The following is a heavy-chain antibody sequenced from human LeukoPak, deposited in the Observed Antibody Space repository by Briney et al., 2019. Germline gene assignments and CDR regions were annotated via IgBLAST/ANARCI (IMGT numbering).Heavy chain of an antibody. V-gene: IGHV1-8*01. Sequence: ASVKVSCKASGYTFTSYDINWVRQAPGQGLEWMGWMNPNSGNTVYAQRFQGRVTMTRNTSISTAYMELSSLRSEDTAVYYCARGRYCSGGSCSNWFDPWGQGTLVTVSS. J-gene: IGHJ5*02. D-gene: IGHD2-15*01. CDR2: MNPNSGNT. CDR3: ARGRYCSGGSCSNWFDP. CDR1: GYTFTSYD.